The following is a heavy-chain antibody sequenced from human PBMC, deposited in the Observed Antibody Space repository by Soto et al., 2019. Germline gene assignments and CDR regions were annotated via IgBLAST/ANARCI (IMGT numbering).Heavy chain of an antibody. CDR1: GFTFSSHG. CDR3: AKEWVYDSSGWSFDY. V-gene: IGHV3-30*18. D-gene: IGHD3-22*01. J-gene: IGHJ4*02. Sequence: QVQLVESGGGVVQPGRSLRLSCAASGFTFSSHGMHWVRQAPGKGLEWVAVISNDGSNKYYADSVKGRFTISRDNSKNTLYLQMNSLRAEDTAVYYCAKEWVYDSSGWSFDYWGQGTLVTVYS. CDR2: ISNDGSNK.